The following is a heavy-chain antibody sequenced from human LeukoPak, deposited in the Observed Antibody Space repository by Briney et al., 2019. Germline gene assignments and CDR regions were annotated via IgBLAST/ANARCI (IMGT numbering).Heavy chain of an antibody. CDR1: GFTFSSYA. V-gene: IGHV3-64*01. CDR3: ARSGIVGATPFDC. D-gene: IGHD1-26*01. Sequence: GGSLRLSCAASGFTFSSYAMHWVRQAPGKGLEYVSAISSNGGSTYYANSVKGRFTISRDNSKNTLYLQVGSLRAEDMAVYYCARSGIVGATPFDCWGQGTLVTVSS. J-gene: IGHJ4*02. CDR2: ISSNGGST.